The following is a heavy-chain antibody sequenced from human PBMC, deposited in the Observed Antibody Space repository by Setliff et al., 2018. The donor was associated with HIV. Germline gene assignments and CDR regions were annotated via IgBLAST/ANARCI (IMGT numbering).Heavy chain of an antibody. CDR2: VSYSGST. CDR3: ARHGHFYDSSSSDAFDI. CDR1: GGSISTYY. V-gene: IGHV4-59*08. J-gene: IGHJ3*02. D-gene: IGHD3-22*01. Sequence: SETLSLTCNVSGGSISTYYWSWIRQPPGKGLEWLGYVSYSGSTNFNPSHESRLAMSVDMSKNHFSLKLRSVTAADTAVYYCARHGHFYDSSSSDAFDIWGHGTMVTVSS.